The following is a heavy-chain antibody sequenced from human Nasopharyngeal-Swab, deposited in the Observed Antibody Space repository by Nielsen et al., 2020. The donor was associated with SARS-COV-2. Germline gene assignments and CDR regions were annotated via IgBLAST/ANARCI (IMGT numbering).Heavy chain of an antibody. CDR3: ARDGSYVGSGDAFDI. D-gene: IGHD3-10*01. Sequence: ASVKVSCKASGYTFTSYGISWVRQAPGQGLEWMGWISAYNGNTNYAQKLQGRVTMTTDTSTSTAYMELRSLRSDDTAVYYCARDGSYVGSGDAFDIWGQGTMVTVPS. V-gene: IGHV1-18*01. J-gene: IGHJ3*02. CDR1: GYTFTSYG. CDR2: ISAYNGNT.